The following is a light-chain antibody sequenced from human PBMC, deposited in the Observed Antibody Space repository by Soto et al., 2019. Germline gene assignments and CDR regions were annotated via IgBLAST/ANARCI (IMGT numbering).Light chain of an antibody. CDR3: QQSYITPNT. J-gene: IGKJ2*01. CDR1: QSISTY. CDR2: DAS. Sequence: DIQMTQSPSSLSASVGDRVTITCRASQSISTYLNWYQQKPGRAPKFLIYDASNIQSEVPSRFSGRGSGTDFTLTIIGLQPEDFATYYCQQSYITPNTFGQGTKLEIK. V-gene: IGKV1-39*01.